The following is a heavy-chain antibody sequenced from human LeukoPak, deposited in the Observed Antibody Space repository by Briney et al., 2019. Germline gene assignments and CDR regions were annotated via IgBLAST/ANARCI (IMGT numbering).Heavy chain of an antibody. CDR1: GGSFSGYY. Sequence: SETLSLTCAVYGGSFSGYYWSWLRQPPGKGLEWLGEISHSGSTNYNPSLKSRVPIPVDTSKNQFSLKLSSVTAADTAVYYCARGRATYDFWSGQKIDYWGQGTLVTVSS. CDR2: ISHSGST. J-gene: IGHJ4*02. D-gene: IGHD3-3*01. V-gene: IGHV4-34*01. CDR3: ARGRATYDFWSGQKIDY.